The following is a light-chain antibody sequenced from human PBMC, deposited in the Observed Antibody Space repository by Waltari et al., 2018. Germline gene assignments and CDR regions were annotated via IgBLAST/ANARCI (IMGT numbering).Light chain of an antibody. Sequence: SYELTQPPSVSVSPGQTASITCSGDKLGDKYACWYQQKPGQSPVLVIYQDSKRPSGLPERFSGSNSGNTATLTISWTQAMDEADYYCQAWDSSTAVFGTGTKVTVL. J-gene: IGLJ1*01. V-gene: IGLV3-1*01. CDR3: QAWDSSTAV. CDR1: KLGDKY. CDR2: QDS.